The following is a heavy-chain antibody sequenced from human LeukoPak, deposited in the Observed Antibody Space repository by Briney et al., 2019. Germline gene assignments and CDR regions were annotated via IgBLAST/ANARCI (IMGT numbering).Heavy chain of an antibody. CDR1: GFTFSNYV. CDR3: ARRNPYDAFDI. J-gene: IGHJ3*02. CDR2: ISSSRSYI. V-gene: IGHV3-21*01. Sequence: PGGSLRLSCAASGFTFSNYVMGWVRQAPGKGLELVSSISSSRSYISYADSVKGRFTISRDNAKNSLYLQMNSLRAEDTAVYYCARRNPYDAFDIWGQGTMVTVSS. D-gene: IGHD1-14*01.